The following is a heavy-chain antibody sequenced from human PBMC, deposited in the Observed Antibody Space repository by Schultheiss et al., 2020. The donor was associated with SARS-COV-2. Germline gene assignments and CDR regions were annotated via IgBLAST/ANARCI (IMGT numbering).Heavy chain of an antibody. CDR2: ISGSGGST. V-gene: IGHV3-23*01. CDR3: ARVNGLRYFDWLFHDGAFDI. D-gene: IGHD3-9*01. CDR1: GFTFSSYA. J-gene: IGHJ3*02. Sequence: GGSLRLSCAASGFTFSSYAMSWVRQAPGKGLEWFSGISGSGGSTYYADSVKGRFTISRDNSKNTLYLQMNSLRAEDTAVYYCARVNGLRYFDWLFHDGAFDIWGQGTMVTVSS.